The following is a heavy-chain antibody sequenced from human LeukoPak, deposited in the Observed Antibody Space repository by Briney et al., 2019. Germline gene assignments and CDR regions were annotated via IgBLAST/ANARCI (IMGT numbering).Heavy chain of an antibody. CDR3: ARHRIAYYYGSENYYMDV. V-gene: IGHV4-39*01. Sequence: PSETLSLTCTVSGGSISSSSYCWGWIRQPPGKGLEWIGSIYYSGSTYYNPSLKSRVTISVDTSKNQFSLKLSSVTAADTAVYYCARHRIAYYYGSENYYMDVWGKGTTVTISS. J-gene: IGHJ6*03. D-gene: IGHD3-10*01. CDR2: IYYSGST. CDR1: GGSISSSSYC.